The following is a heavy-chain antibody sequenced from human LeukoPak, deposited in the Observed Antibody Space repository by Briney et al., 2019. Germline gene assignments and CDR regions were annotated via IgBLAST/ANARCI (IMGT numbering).Heavy chain of an antibody. CDR1: GYTLTPLS. V-gene: IGHV1-24*01. J-gene: IGHJ4*02. Sequence: GASVKVSCKVSGYTLTPLSMHWVRQAPGKGLEWMGGFGPEDGETIYGQEFQGRVTMTEDTSTDTAYMELSSLRSEDTAVYYCATAQYYYDSSGYYYFDFGGQGTLVTVSS. D-gene: IGHD3-22*01. CDR2: FGPEDGET. CDR3: ATAQYYYDSSGYYYFDF.